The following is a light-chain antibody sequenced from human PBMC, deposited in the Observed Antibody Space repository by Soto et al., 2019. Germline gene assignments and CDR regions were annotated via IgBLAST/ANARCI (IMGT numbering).Light chain of an antibody. J-gene: IGKJ5*01. V-gene: IGKV3-15*01. CDR1: QSVSSN. CDR2: GAS. Sequence: EIVMTQSPATLSGSPGERATLSWRASQSVSSNLAWYQQKPGQAPRLLIYGASTRATGIPARFSGSGYGIEFNLTISSLQPEDFAVYYCQQYGSSTITFGQGTRLEIK. CDR3: QQYGSSTIT.